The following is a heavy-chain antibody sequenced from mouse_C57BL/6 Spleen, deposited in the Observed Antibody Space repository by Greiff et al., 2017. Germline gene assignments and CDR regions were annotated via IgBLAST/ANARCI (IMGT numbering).Heavy chain of an antibody. CDR2: IDPSDSYT. V-gene: IGHV1-69*01. CDR1: GYTFTSYW. CDR3: ARSEYAIDY. J-gene: IGHJ4*01. Sequence: QVQLQQSGAELVMPGASVKLSCKASGYTFTSYWMHWVKQRPGQGLEWIGEIDPSDSYTNYNQKFKGKSTLTVDKSSSTAYMQLSSLTSEDSAVYYCARSEYAIDYWGQGTSVTVSS.